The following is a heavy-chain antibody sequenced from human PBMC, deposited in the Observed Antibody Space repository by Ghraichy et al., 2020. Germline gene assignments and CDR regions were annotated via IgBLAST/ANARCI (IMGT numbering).Heavy chain of an antibody. V-gene: IGHV4-59*08. CDR1: GGSINSYY. CDR3: ARSPHYYDSSGYYYHFDY. J-gene: IGHJ4*02. Sequence: ESLNISCTVSGGSINSYYWNWIRQPPGKGLEWIGYIYYSGSSNYNPSLKSRVTISVDTSKNQFSLKLSSVTAADTAVYYCARSPHYYDSSGYYYHFDYWGQGTLVTVSS. CDR2: IYYSGSS. D-gene: IGHD3-22*01.